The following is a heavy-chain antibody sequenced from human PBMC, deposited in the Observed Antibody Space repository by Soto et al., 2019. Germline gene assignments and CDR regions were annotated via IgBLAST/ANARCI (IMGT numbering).Heavy chain of an antibody. J-gene: IGHJ3*02. CDR2: INHSGSN. CDR3: ARGGSNDWQVAFDI. Sequence: QLQQWGAGLLKPSETLSLTCVVSGGSFSTYYYNWIRQSPGKGLEWIGEINHSGSNNYSPSLNSRVMMSLDTSKNQFSLKLTSVTAADTAVYYCARGGSNDWQVAFDIWGQGTMVTVSS. D-gene: IGHD3-9*01. V-gene: IGHV4-34*01. CDR1: GGSFSTYY.